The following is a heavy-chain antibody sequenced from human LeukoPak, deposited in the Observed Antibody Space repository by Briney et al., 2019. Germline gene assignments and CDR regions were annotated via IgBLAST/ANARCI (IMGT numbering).Heavy chain of an antibody. CDR3: ARSADYQATFVDY. Sequence: GASVKVSCKASGYTFTGYYMHWVRQAPGQGLEWMGWINPNSGGTNYAQKFQGRVTMTRDTSISTAYMELSRLRSDDTAVYYCARSADYQATFVDYWGQGTLVTVSS. CDR1: GYTFTGYY. CDR2: INPNSGGT. J-gene: IGHJ4*02. V-gene: IGHV1-2*02. D-gene: IGHD4/OR15-4a*01.